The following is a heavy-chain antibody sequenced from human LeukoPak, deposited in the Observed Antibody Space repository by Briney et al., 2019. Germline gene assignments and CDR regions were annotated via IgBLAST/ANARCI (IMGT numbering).Heavy chain of an antibody. D-gene: IGHD7-27*01. CDR1: GYTFTTYY. V-gene: IGHV1-46*01. CDR2: INPSDDST. Sequence: ASVKVSCKASGYTFTTYYIHWVRQAPGQGLEWMGIINPSDDSTRYAKKFQGRVTMTRDMSTNTVYMEVRSLRSEDTAVYYCARAHNGGLPGGFWGQGTLVTVSS. J-gene: IGHJ4*02. CDR3: ARAHNGGLPGGF.